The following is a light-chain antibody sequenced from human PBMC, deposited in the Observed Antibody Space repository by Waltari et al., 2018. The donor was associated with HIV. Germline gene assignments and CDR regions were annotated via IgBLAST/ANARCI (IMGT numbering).Light chain of an antibody. CDR1: QSVTSN. CDR3: QQYNNWIT. J-gene: IGKJ5*01. CDR2: GAS. Sequence: EIVITQSPATLSVSPGERATLSCRASQSVTSNLAWYQQKPGQAPRLLFYGASTRATGIPARFSGIGSGTEFTLTISSLQSEDFAVYYCQQYNNWITFGQGTRLEIK. V-gene: IGKV3-15*01.